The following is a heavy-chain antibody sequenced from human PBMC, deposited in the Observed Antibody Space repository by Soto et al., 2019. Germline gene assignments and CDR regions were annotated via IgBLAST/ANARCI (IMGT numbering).Heavy chain of an antibody. Sequence: GGSLRLSCEASGFTFGSHTMNWVRQAPGKGLEWVSSIDGRGTRTFYADALKGRFTISRDNARNSLYLQMNSLRAEDTAVYYCTREVQPVIRREYDYSGQGALVTVAS. J-gene: IGHJ4*02. CDR3: TREVQPVIRREYDY. CDR2: IDGRGTRT. V-gene: IGHV3-21*01. CDR1: GFTFGSHT.